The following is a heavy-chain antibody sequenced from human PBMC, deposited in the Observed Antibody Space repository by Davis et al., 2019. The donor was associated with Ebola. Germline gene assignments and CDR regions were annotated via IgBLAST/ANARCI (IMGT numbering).Heavy chain of an antibody. CDR2: INPHNGNT. J-gene: IGHJ4*02. CDR3: ARASYYYDSSGYYHGFDY. D-gene: IGHD3-22*01. CDR1: GYTFTSYG. V-gene: IGHV1-18*04. Sequence: AASVKVSCKASGYTFTSYGITWVRQAPGQGLEWMGWINPHNGNTNYAQNVQGRVTMTTDTSTTTAYMEVGSLRSDDTAVYYCARASYYYDSSGYYHGFDYWGQGTLVTVSS.